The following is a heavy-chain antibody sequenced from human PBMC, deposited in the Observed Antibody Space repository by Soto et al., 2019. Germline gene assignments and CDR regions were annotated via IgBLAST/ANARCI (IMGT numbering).Heavy chain of an antibody. Sequence: ASVKVSCKASGGTFSSYAISWVRQAPGQGLEWMGGIIPIFGTANYAQKFQGRVTITADESTSTAYMELSSLRSEDTAVYYCAREGGAYYYDSSGYYYVSNWFDPWGQGTLVTSPQ. V-gene: IGHV1-69*13. CDR2: IIPIFGTA. D-gene: IGHD3-22*01. CDR1: GGTFSSYA. J-gene: IGHJ5*02. CDR3: AREGGAYYYDSSGYYYVSNWFDP.